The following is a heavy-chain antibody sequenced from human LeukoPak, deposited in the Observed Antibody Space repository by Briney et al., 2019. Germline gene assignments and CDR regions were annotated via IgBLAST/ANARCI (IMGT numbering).Heavy chain of an antibody. CDR2: ISYDGSNK. J-gene: IGHJ4*02. CDR3: ARDLSGSYVFDY. V-gene: IGHV3-30*03. Sequence: GSLRLSCAASGFTFSSHGIHWVRQAPGKGLEWVAVISYDGSNKNYADSVKGRFTISRDNSKNTLYLQMNSLRAEDTALYYCARDLSGSYVFDYWGQGTLVTVSS. CDR1: GFTFSSHG. D-gene: IGHD1-26*01.